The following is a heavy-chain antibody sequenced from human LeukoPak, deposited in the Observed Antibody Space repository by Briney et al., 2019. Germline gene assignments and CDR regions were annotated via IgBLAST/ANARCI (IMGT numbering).Heavy chain of an antibody. CDR2: IYHSGFT. V-gene: IGHV4-59*11. J-gene: IGHJ6*04. CDR1: GASISSHY. CDR3: ARDSAGDASGWYSAV. Sequence: SETLSLTCTVSGASISSHYWSWSRQPPGKGLEWIGYIYHSGFTNFNPSLKSRVTISVDTSRNQVSLRLTSLTAADTAVYYCARDSAGDASGWYSAVSGKGTTVTVSS. D-gene: IGHD6-19*01.